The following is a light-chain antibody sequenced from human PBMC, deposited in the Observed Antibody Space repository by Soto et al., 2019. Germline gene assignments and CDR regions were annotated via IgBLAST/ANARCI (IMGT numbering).Light chain of an antibody. J-gene: IGKJ2*01. CDR3: QQRSNWPPYT. Sequence: EIVLTQSPSTLSLSPGERATLSCRASQSVSSYLAWYQQKPCQAPRLLIYDASNRATGIPARFSGSGSWTDFTPTISSLEPEDFAVYYCQQRSNWPPYTFGQGTKLEIK. CDR2: DAS. CDR1: QSVSSY. V-gene: IGKV3-11*01.